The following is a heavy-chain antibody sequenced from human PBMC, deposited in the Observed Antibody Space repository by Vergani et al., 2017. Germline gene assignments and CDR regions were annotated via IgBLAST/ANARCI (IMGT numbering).Heavy chain of an antibody. CDR2: ISATGDENT. J-gene: IGHJ4*02. V-gene: IGHV3-23*04. CDR3: AKYLRDSTDGLPDS. Sequence: RLVQSGGGLAHPGGSLRLSCAASGLPVSGFAFNTYAMIWVRQAPGKGLEWVSVISATGDENTDYADAVKGRFTVSRDNSKDILYLQMDSLRSEDTALYYCAKYLRDSTDGLPDSWGPGTLVIVSS. CDR1: GLPVSGFAFNTYA. D-gene: IGHD2-21*02.